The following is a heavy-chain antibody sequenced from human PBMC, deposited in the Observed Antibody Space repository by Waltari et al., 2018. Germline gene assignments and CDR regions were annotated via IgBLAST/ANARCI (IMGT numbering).Heavy chain of an antibody. J-gene: IGHJ4*02. V-gene: IGHV3-21*05. D-gene: IGHD3-3*01. CDR3: AIDRGDLTLFGVVISPLDY. CDR2: ISGSRSYI. CDR1: GFPLRTHT. Sequence: EVQLVESGGGLVKPGGSLSLSCAASGFPLRTHTLNVVGQAPWKGLEWVACISGSRSYIYYADSVKGGFIIARDNAKNSLYLQINSLRAEDTAVYYCAIDRGDLTLFGVVISPLDYWGQGTLVTVSP.